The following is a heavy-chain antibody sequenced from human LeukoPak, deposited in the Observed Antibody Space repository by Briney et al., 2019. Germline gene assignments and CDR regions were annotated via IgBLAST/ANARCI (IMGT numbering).Heavy chain of an antibody. CDR3: ARDLVPKYSSGWLASGY. D-gene: IGHD6-19*01. CDR1: GYTFTSYG. V-gene: IGHV1-18*04. J-gene: IGHJ4*02. CDR2: ISAYNGNT. Sequence: VASVKVPCKASGYTFTSYGISWVRQAPGQGLEWMGWISAYNGNTNYAQKLQGRVTMTTDTSTSTAYMELRSLRSDDTAVYYRARDLVPKYSSGWLASGYWGQGTLVTVSS.